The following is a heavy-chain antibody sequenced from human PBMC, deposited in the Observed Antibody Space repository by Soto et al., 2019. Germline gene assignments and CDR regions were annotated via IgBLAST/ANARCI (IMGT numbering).Heavy chain of an antibody. Sequence: QVHLVQSGAEVRKPGASVKVSCKGSGYTFTSYGIAWVRQAPGQGLEWMGWISAHNDNTNYAQKVQGRVTVTRDTSTSTAYMELRNLRSADTAVYYCARGRYGDYWGQGALVTVYS. J-gene: IGHJ4*02. V-gene: IGHV1-18*01. CDR1: GYTFTSYG. CDR3: ARGRYGDY. D-gene: IGHD1-1*01. CDR2: ISAHNDNT.